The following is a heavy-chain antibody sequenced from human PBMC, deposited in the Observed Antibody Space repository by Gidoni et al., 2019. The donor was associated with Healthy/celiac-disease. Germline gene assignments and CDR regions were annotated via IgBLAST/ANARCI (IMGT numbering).Heavy chain of an antibody. J-gene: IGHJ3*02. CDR1: GFTLRDYY. D-gene: IGHD5-12*01. CDR2: ISSSSSYT. CDR3: ARDKGGYGKGDAFDI. Sequence: QVQLVESGGGLVTPGGSLRLSCAASGFTLRDYYMSCIRQAPGKGLGWVSYISSSSSYTNYADAVKGRFTISRDNAKNSLYLQMNSLRAEDTAVYYCARDKGGYGKGDAFDIWGQGTMVTVSS. V-gene: IGHV3-11*06.